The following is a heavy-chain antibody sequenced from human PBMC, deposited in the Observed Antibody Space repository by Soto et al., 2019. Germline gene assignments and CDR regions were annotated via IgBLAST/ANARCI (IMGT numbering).Heavy chain of an antibody. Sequence: QVQLVQSGAEVKKPGASVKVSCKASGYTFTSYYMHWVRQAPGQGLEWMGIINPSGGSTSYAQKSKGRVTMNRDTSTSTVYMELSSLRSEDTAVYDCATRLGDSSSWYEGDYYYGMDVWGQGTTVTVSS. J-gene: IGHJ6*02. CDR3: ATRLGDSSSWYEGDYYYGMDV. CDR1: GYTFTSYY. CDR2: INPSGGST. V-gene: IGHV1-46*04. D-gene: IGHD6-13*01.